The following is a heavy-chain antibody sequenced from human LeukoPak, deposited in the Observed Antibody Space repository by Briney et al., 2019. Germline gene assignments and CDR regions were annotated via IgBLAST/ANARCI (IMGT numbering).Heavy chain of an antibody. V-gene: IGHV4-59*01. D-gene: IGHD1-1*01. J-gene: IGHJ3*02. CDR3: ARFQYKAAFDI. CDR2: IHYSGST. CDR1: GDSLSKYF. Sequence: SETLSLTCSVSGDSLSKYFWSWIWQSPGKGLEWIGYIHYSGSTNYNPSLKNRVTMSVDTSKNQFSLKLNSVTAAATAVYYCARFQYKAAFDIWGQGTMVTVSS.